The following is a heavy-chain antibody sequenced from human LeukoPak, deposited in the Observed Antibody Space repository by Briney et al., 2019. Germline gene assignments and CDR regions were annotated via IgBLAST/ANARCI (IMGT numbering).Heavy chain of an antibody. CDR1: GFTFSRYT. J-gene: IGHJ3*02. CDR3: ARMVVTTSYDAFDI. CDR2: ISSSSSYI. V-gene: IGHV3-21*01. D-gene: IGHD2-15*01. Sequence: PGGSLRLSCAASGFTFSRYTMNWVRQAPGKGLEWVSSISSSSSYIYYADSVKGRFTISRDNAKNSLYLQMNSLRAEDTAVYYCARMVVTTSYDAFDIWGQGTMVTVSS.